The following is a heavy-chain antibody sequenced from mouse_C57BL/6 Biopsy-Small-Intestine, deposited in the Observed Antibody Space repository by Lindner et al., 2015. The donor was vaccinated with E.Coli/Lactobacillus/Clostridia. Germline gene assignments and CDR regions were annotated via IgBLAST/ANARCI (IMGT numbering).Heavy chain of an antibody. CDR1: GGTFSSYA. CDR2: IVPIFGTA. Sequence: SVKVSCKASGGTFSSYAISWVRQAPGQGLEWMGGIVPIFGTANYAQKFQGRVTITADESTSTAYMELSSLRSEDTAVYYCARAYRGYSSGWYYYYGMDVWGQGTTVTVSS. J-gene: IGHJ1*01. D-gene: IGHD1-1*01. CDR3: ARAYRGYSSGWYYYYGMDV. V-gene: IGHV1-81*01.